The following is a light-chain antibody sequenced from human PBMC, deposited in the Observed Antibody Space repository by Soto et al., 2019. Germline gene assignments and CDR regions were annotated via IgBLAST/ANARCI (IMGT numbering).Light chain of an antibody. Sequence: DIQMTQSPSSLSASVGDIVTITFRASQGISNYLAWYQQKPGKVPKLLIYAASTLRSGVPSRFSGSGSGTDFTLTISCLQSEDFATYYCQQYYSYPWGFGQGTKVDIK. J-gene: IGKJ1*01. CDR2: AAS. CDR3: QQYYSYPWG. V-gene: IGKV1-27*01. CDR1: QGISNY.